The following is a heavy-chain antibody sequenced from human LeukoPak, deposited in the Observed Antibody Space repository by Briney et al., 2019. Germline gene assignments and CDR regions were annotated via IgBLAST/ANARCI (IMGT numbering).Heavy chain of an antibody. CDR1: GFTFSSYN. CDR2: ISSSSTYI. CDR3: ARGAARDYMDV. Sequence: PGGSLRLSCAASGFTFSSYNMKWVRQAPGKGLEWVSSISSSSTYIYYADSVKGRFTISRDNAKNSLYLQVNTLRAEDTAVYYCARGAARDYMDVWGKGTTVTVSS. V-gene: IGHV3-21*01. D-gene: IGHD6-6*01. J-gene: IGHJ6*03.